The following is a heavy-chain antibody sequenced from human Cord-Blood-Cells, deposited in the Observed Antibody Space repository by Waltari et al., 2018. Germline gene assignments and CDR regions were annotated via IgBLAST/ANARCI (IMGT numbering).Heavy chain of an antibody. Sequence: VQLVLSGGGVVQPGGPQRLSCAASGLTFSNYWMHWVRQATGKGLGCVSRINGDGSSTSYADSVKGRFTISRDNAKNTLYLQMSSLRAEDTAVYYCASDLAAAGTDYWGQGTLVIVSS. CDR3: ASDLAAAGTDY. CDR1: GLTFSNYW. D-gene: IGHD6-13*01. J-gene: IGHJ4*02. CDR2: INGDGSST. V-gene: IGHV3-74*01.